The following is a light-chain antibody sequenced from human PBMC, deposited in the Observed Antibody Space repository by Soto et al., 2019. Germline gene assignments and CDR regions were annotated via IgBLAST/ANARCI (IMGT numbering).Light chain of an antibody. V-gene: IGLV2-23*02. CDR3: GSYAGNSEV. J-gene: IGLJ1*01. Sequence: QSALTQPASVSGSPGQSITIPCTGTSGDVGGYNLVSWYQQHPGKAPKLMIYEVTERPSGVSNRFSGSKSGNTASLTISGLQPDDEAEYYCGSYAGNSEVFGTGTKLTVL. CDR1: SGDVGGYNL. CDR2: EVT.